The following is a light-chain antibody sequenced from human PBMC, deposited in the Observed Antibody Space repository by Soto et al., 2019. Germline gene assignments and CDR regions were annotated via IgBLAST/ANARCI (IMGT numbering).Light chain of an antibody. Sequence: QSVLTQPASVSGSPGQSITISCTGTSSDVGGYKFVSWYQQHPGKAPKLMIYDVSNRPSGVSNRFSGSKSGNTASLTISELQTEDEADYYCSSYTSSGTLVVFGGGTQLTVL. CDR1: SSDVGGYKF. CDR3: SSYTSSGTLVV. V-gene: IGLV2-14*03. J-gene: IGLJ2*01. CDR2: DVS.